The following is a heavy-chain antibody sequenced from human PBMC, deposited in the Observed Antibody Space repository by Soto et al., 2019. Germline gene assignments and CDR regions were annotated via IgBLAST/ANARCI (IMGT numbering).Heavy chain of an antibody. Sequence: GGSLRLSCTASGFTFSSYSMSWVRQAPGKGLEWVSGFRTGGDDSTTYYADSVKGRFTISRDNSKNTLFLQMNSLRADDTAIYYCAKKVNSGPGSQYFDYWGQGTLVTVS. J-gene: IGHJ4*02. CDR3: AKKVNSGPGSQYFDY. D-gene: IGHD3-10*01. CDR1: GFTFSSYS. CDR2: FRTGGDDSTT. V-gene: IGHV3-23*01.